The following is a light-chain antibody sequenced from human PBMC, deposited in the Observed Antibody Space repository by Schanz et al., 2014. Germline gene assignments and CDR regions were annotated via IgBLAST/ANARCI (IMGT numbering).Light chain of an antibody. CDR1: SSNIGAPYD. CDR3: QSYDRTLSDTYVV. J-gene: IGLJ2*01. Sequence: QSVLTQPPSVSGAPGQRVTISCTGSSSNIGAPYDVHWYQQLPGTAPKLLIFANHNRASGVPDRFSGSKSGASASLAITGLQAEDETDYYCQSYDRTLSDTYVVFGGGTKLTVL. V-gene: IGLV1-40*01. CDR2: ANH.